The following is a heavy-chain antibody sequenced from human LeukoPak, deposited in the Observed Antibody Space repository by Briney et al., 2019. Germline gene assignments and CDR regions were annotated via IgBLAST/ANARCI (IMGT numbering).Heavy chain of an antibody. CDR3: ARARSRLGDLSFRDAFDI. CDR2: IIPILGTV. CDR1: GGTFNIND. J-gene: IGHJ3*02. V-gene: IGHV1-69*05. Sequence: SVKVSCKASGGTFNINDINWVRQAPGQGLEWMGRIIPILGTVNYAEKFQGRVTITTDESRNTVYVELSILRSEDTAVYYCARARSRLGDLSFRDAFDIWGQGTMVTVSS. D-gene: IGHD3-16*02.